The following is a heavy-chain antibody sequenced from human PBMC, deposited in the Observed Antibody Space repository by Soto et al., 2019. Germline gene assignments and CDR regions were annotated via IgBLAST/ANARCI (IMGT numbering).Heavy chain of an antibody. CDR2: INAGNGNT. CDR3: ARGGYCSGGSCYSRTYYYYYGMDV. J-gene: IGHJ6*02. CDR1: GYTFTSYA. Sequence: QVQLVQSGAEMKKPGASVKVSCKASGYTFTSYAMHWVRQAPGQRLEWMGWINAGNGNTKYSQKFQGRVTITRDTSASTAYMELSSLRSEDTAVYYCARGGYCSGGSCYSRTYYYYYGMDVWGQGTTVTVSS. V-gene: IGHV1-3*01. D-gene: IGHD2-15*01.